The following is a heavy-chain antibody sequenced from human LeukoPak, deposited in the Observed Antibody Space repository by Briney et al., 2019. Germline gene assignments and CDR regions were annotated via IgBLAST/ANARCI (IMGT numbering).Heavy chain of an antibody. CDR3: ANSGGEEDDAFDI. J-gene: IGHJ3*02. V-gene: IGHV4-61*02. D-gene: IGHD2-15*01. CDR1: GGSISSGGYY. CDR2: IYTSGST. Sequence: SQTLSLTCTVSGGSISSGGYYWSWIRQPAGKGLEWIGRIYTSGSTDYNPSLKSRVTISFDTSKNQFSLRLSSVTAADTAVYYCANSGGEEDDAFDIWGQGTMVTVSS.